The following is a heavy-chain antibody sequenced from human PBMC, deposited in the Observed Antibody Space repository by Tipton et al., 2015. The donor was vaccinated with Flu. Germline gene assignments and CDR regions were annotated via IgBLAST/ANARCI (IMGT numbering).Heavy chain of an antibody. CDR2: IYTTGST. V-gene: IGHV4-39*07. D-gene: IGHD6-19*01. J-gene: IGHJ3*02. Sequence: TLSLTCSVSGASMSKSFYYWGWVRQPPGKEPQWIGSIYTTGSTYDNASFKSRVTISIDTSKNQFSLKLTSVTAADTAMYYCASSRSGWTDAFDIWGQGTMLTVSS. CDR1: GASMSKSFYY. CDR3: ASSRSGWTDAFDI.